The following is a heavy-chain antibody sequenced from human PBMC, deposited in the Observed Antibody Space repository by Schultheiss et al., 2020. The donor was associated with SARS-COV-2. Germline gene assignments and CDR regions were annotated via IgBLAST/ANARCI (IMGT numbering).Heavy chain of an antibody. D-gene: IGHD5-24*01. J-gene: IGHJ6*02. V-gene: IGHV4-34*01. Sequence: SETLSLTCAVYGGSFSGHYWSWIRQPPGKGLEWIAYIYHSGSTYYNPSLKSRVTISLDRSKNQFSLRLSSVTAADTAVDYCARGRHEEMPITKGGTSYGMDVWGQGTTVTVSS. CDR1: GGSFSGHY. CDR3: ARGRHEEMPITKGGTSYGMDV. CDR2: IYHSGST.